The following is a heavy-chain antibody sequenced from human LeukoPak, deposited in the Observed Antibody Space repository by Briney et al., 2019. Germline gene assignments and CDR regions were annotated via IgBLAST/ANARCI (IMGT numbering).Heavy chain of an antibody. J-gene: IGHJ4*02. D-gene: IGHD5-12*01. CDR2: ISYDGSNK. V-gene: IGHV3-30*18. CDR3: AKDFSGSIVATIEEGSRFDY. CDR1: GFTFSSYG. Sequence: SGGSLRLSCAASGFTFSSYGMHWVRQAPGKGLEWVAVISYDGSNKYYADSVKGRFTISRDNSKNTLYLQMNSLSAEDTAVYYCAKDFSGSIVATIEEGSRFDYWGQGTLVTVSS.